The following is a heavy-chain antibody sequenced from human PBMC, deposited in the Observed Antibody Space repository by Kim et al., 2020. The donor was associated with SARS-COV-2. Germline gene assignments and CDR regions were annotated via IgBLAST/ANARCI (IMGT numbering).Heavy chain of an antibody. CDR3: ARTRLGAFDI. D-gene: IGHD4-17*01. CDR2: IMDHETKT. V-gene: IGHV3-74*01. Sequence: GGSLRLSCAASGFTFNVDWMHWVRQVPGEGLVWVSLIMDHETKTNYAYSVKGRFAISRDNARNTVYLQMTNLRAEDTAIYYCARTRLGAFDIWGRGTMVTVS. J-gene: IGHJ3*02. CDR1: GFTFNVDW.